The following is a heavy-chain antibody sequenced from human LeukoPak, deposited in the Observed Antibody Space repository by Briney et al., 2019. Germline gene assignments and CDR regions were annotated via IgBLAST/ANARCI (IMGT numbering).Heavy chain of an antibody. CDR2: IGTYNGHT. V-gene: IGHV1-18*04. Sequence: ASVKVSCKASGYTFTGYSMHWVRQAPGQGLEWMGWIGTYNGHTNYAQKFQGRVTMTTDTSTSTVYMELRSLRSDDTAVYYCARGITGYDSGWYGRGDTFDYWGQGTLVTVPS. CDR3: ARGITGYDSGWYGRGDTFDY. J-gene: IGHJ4*02. CDR1: GYTFTGYS. D-gene: IGHD6-19*01.